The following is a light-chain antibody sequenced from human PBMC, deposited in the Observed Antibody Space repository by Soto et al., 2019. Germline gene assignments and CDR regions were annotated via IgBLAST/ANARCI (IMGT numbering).Light chain of an antibody. Sequence: EIVLTQSPGTLSLSPGERVTLACRASQSFSSSSRYLAWYQQKPGQAPRLLIYGASSRPTGIPERFRGSGSGTDFTLTITSLEPEDFAVYYCHQYATSPYTFGQGTRLEI. V-gene: IGKV3-20*01. CDR1: QSFSSSSRY. CDR3: HQYATSPYT. J-gene: IGKJ2*01. CDR2: GAS.